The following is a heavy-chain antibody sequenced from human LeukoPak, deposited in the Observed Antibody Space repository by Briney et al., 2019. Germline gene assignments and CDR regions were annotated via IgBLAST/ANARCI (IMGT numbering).Heavy chain of an antibody. Sequence: PGGSLRLSCAASGFTFSDDPMNWIRQAPGKGLEWVSSISPSSSMMHYADSVRGRFTISRDNAKNSLYLQMNSLRDEDTAVYYCASRRGFDDWGQGTLVTVSS. J-gene: IGHJ4*02. CDR2: ISPSSSMM. CDR3: ASRRGFDD. CDR1: GFTFSDDP. D-gene: IGHD3-10*01. V-gene: IGHV3-48*02.